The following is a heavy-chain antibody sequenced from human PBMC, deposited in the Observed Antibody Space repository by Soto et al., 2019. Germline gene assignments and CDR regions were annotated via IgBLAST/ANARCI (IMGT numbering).Heavy chain of an antibody. CDR2: ISYDGSNK. J-gene: IGHJ6*02. CDR3: ARDDYGDYYGMDV. CDR1: GFTFSSYA. V-gene: IGHV3-30-3*01. Sequence: QVQLVESGGGVVQPGRSLRLSCAASGFTFSSYAMHWVRQAPGKGLEWVAVISYDGSNKYYADSVKGRFTISRDNSKNTLYLQMNSLRAEDTAVYYCARDDYGDYYGMDVWGQGTTVTVSS. D-gene: IGHD4-17*01.